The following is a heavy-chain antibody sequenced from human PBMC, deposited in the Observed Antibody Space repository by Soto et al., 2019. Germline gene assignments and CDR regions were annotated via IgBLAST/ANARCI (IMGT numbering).Heavy chain of an antibody. CDR2: ITGGGSNT. Sequence: PGGSLRLSCAASGFTFGDYEMSWIRQAAGKGPEWVSGITGGGSNTFYADSVKGRFTISRDNSKNTLFLQMNSLGAEDTAVYYCAKDSNKYSSSLRGRYFDYWGQGIGVTVSS. V-gene: IGHV3-23*01. J-gene: IGHJ4*02. CDR1: GFTFGDYE. D-gene: IGHD4-4*01. CDR3: AKDSNKYSSSLRGRYFDY.